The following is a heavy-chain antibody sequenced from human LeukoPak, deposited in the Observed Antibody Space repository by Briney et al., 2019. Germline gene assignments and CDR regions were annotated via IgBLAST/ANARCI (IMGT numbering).Heavy chain of an antibody. V-gene: IGHV3-7*01. J-gene: IGHJ4*02. CDR3: ASGSSGPTHDY. D-gene: IGHD6-19*01. CDR2: IKQDGSEK. Sequence: GGSLRLSCAASGFTFSSYSMNWVRQAPGKGLEWVANIKQDGSEKYYVDSVKGRFTISRDNAKNSLYLQMNSLRAEDTAVYYCASGSSGPTHDYWGQGTLVTVSS. CDR1: GFTFSSYS.